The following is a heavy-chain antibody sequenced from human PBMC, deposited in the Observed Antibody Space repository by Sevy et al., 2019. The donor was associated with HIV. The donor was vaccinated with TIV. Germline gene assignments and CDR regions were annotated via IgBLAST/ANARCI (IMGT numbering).Heavy chain of an antibody. J-gene: IGHJ6*02. CDR1: GFTFRNAW. V-gene: IGHV3-15*01. CDR3: TTDPCRSGGSGYGMDV. Sequence: GGSLRLSCAASGFTFRNAWMSWVRQAPGKGLEWVGRIKSKTDGGTTDYAAPVKGRFTISRDDSKNTLYLQMNSLKTEDTAVYYCTTDPCRSGGSGYGMDVWGQGTTVTVSS. D-gene: IGHD2-15*01. CDR2: IKSKTDGGTT.